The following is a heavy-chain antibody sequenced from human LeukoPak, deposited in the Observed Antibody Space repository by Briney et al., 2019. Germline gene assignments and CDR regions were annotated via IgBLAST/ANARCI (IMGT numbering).Heavy chain of an antibody. V-gene: IGHV1-2*02. D-gene: IGHD3-22*01. CDR3: ARDGSNYDSSGYYSIPLGY. Sequence: GASVKVSCKASGYTFTGYYMHWVRQAPGQGLEWMGWINPNSGGTNYAQKFQGRVTMTRDTSISTAYMELSRLRSDDTAVYYCARDGSNYDSSGYYSIPLGYWGQGTLVTVSS. CDR1: GYTFTGYY. J-gene: IGHJ4*02. CDR2: INPNSGGT.